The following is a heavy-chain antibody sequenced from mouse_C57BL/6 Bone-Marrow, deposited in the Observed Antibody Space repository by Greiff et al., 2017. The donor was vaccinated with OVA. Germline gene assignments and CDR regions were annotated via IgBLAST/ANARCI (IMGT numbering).Heavy chain of an antibody. V-gene: IGHV3-6*01. D-gene: IGHD1-2*01. J-gene: IGHJ3*01. CDR1: GYSITSGYY. CDR2: ISYDGSN. CDR3: ARGDYYGFAY. Sequence: ESGPGLVKPSQSLSLTCSVTGYSITSGYYWNWIRQFPGNKLEWMGYISYDGSNNYNPSLKNRISITRDTSKNQFFLKLNSVTTEDTATYYCARGDYYGFAYWGQGTLVTVSA.